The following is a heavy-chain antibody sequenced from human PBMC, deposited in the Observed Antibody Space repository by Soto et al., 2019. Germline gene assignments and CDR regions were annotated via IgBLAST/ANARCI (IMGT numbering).Heavy chain of an antibody. V-gene: IGHV3-30*03. CDR2: ISANGDKK. Sequence: QVQLLESGGGVVQPGRSLRLSCAASGFTFSSYGMHWVRQAPGXXXXXXAVISANGDKKYYPDSVKGRFSISRDNSKNTLYLQMNSXRPXXTXVXXXXXXXXXXXXXXXXFHHWGQGTLVTVSS. CDR1: GFTFSSYG. CDR3: XXXXXXXXXXXXXFHH. J-gene: IGHJ1*01.